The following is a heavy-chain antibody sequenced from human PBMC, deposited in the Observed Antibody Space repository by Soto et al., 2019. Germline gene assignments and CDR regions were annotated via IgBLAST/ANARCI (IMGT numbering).Heavy chain of an antibody. CDR1: GFTVSSNY. J-gene: IGHJ4*02. Sequence: LRLSCVASGFTVSSNYMSWVRQAPGKGLEWVSVIYSGGSTYYADSVKGRFTISRHNSKNTLYLQMNSLRAEDTAVYYCASLLGGAATNYWGQGTLVTVSS. V-gene: IGHV3-53*04. CDR2: IYSGGST. CDR3: ASLLGGAATNY. D-gene: IGHD1-26*01.